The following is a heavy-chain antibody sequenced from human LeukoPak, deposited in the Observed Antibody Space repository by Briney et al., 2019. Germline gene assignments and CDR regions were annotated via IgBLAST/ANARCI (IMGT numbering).Heavy chain of an antibody. CDR2: IGTAGDT. Sequence: GGSLRLSFAASGFTFSSYDMHWVRQATGKGLEWVSAIGTAGDTYYPGSVKGRFTISRDNSKNTLYLQMNSLRAEDTAVYYCAKDVGTYYYDSSGVDYWGQGTLVTVSS. D-gene: IGHD3-22*01. CDR1: GFTFSSYD. CDR3: AKDVGTYYYDSSGVDY. J-gene: IGHJ4*02. V-gene: IGHV3-13*01.